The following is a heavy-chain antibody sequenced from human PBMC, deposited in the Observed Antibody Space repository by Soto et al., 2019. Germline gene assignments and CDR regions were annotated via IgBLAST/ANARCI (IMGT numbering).Heavy chain of an antibody. V-gene: IGHV1-46*01. CDR2: IDPRAGRT. J-gene: IGHJ4*02. D-gene: IGHD3-22*01. Sequence: QVQLVQSGAEVKQPGASVKVSCKASGYTFTTYYMHWIRQAPGQGPEWMGIIDPRAGRTGYAQRIQGRVTLTSDTSTTTVYMELSSLRSDDTAIYYCARDRDDSSGYPFDSWGQGTLVTVSS. CDR3: ARDRDDSSGYPFDS. CDR1: GYTFTTYY.